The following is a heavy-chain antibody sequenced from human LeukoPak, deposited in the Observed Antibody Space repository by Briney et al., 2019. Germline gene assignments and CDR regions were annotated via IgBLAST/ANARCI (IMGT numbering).Heavy chain of an antibody. CDR3: ARGVPYCTNGVCSEGDFDY. D-gene: IGHD2-8*01. V-gene: IGHV1-2*04. CDR2: INPNSGGT. Sequence: ASVKVSCKAFGYTFTAYYMLWVRQAPGQGLEWMGWINPNSGGTNYAQKFQGWVTMTRDTSISTAYMELSRLKSDDTAVYYCARGVPYCTNGVCSEGDFDYWGQGTLVTVSS. CDR1: GYTFTAYY. J-gene: IGHJ4*02.